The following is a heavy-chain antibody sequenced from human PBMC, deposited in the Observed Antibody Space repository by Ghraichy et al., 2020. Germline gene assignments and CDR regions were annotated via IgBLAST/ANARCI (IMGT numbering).Heavy chain of an antibody. V-gene: IGHV2-26*01. Sequence: SGPTLVKPTETLTLTCTVSGFSLSNARMGVSWIRQPPGKALEWLAHIFSNDEKSYSTSLKSRLTISKDTSKSQVVLTMTNMDPVDTARYYCARVPDCSGGSCYSNYYYYGMDVWGQGTTVTVFS. CDR3: ARVPDCSGGSCYSNYYYYGMDV. D-gene: IGHD2-15*01. J-gene: IGHJ6*02. CDR2: IFSNDEK. CDR1: GFSLSNARMG.